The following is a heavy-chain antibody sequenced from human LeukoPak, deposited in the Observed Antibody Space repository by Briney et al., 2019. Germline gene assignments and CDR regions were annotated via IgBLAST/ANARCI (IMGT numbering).Heavy chain of an antibody. V-gene: IGHV3-30-3*01. J-gene: IGHJ4*02. Sequence: PGGSLRLSCAASGFTFSSYAMHWVRQAPGKGLEWVAVISYDGSNKYYADSVKGRFTISRDNSKNTLYLQMNSLRAEDTAVYYCAKDLTVTMPPYYFDYWGQGTLVTVSS. D-gene: IGHD4-17*01. CDR1: GFTFSSYA. CDR3: AKDLTVTMPPYYFDY. CDR2: ISYDGSNK.